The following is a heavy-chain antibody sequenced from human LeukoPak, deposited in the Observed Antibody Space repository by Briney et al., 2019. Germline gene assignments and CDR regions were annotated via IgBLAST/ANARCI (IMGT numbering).Heavy chain of an antibody. CDR3: ARRLGSSSTGFDY. CDR2: IHYSGST. D-gene: IGHD2-2*01. Sequence: SETLSLTCTVSGVSISSYYWSWLRQPPGKGLEWLGSIHYSGSTTYNPSLKSPVTISVDTSKNQFSLKLSSVTAADTAVYYCARRLGSSSTGFDYWGQGTLVTVSS. J-gene: IGHJ4*02. V-gene: IGHV4-59*08. CDR1: GVSISSYY.